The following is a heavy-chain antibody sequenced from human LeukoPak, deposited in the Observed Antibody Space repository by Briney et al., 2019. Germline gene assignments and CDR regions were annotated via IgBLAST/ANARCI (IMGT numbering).Heavy chain of an antibody. J-gene: IGHJ4*02. CDR1: GFTFSSYA. V-gene: IGHV3-23*01. CDR2: ISGSGGST. CDR3: AKADLRGVTFYYFDY. Sequence: GGSLRLSCAASGFTFSSYAMSWVRQAPGKGLEWVSAISGSGGSTYYADSVKGRFTISRDNSKNTLYLQMNSLRAEDTAVYYCAKADLRGVTFYYFDYWGQGTLVTVSS. D-gene: IGHD3-10*01.